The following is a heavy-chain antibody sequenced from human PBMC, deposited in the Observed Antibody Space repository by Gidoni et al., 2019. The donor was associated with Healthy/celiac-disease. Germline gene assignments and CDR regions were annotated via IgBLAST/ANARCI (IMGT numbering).Heavy chain of an antibody. D-gene: IGHD1-26*01. Sequence: EVQLVESGGGLVQPGGSLSLSCAASGFTFSSYWMHWVRQAPGKGLVWVSRINSDGSSTSYADSVKGRFTISRDNAKNTLYLQMNSLRAEDTAVYYCARKISRGSYSDWFDPWGQGTLVTVSS. CDR3: ARKISRGSYSDWFDP. V-gene: IGHV3-74*01. CDR1: GFTFSSYW. J-gene: IGHJ5*02. CDR2: INSDGSST.